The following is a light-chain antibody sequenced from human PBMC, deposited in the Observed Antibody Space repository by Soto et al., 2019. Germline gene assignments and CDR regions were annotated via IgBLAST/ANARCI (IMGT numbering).Light chain of an antibody. V-gene: IGKV1-5*01. J-gene: IGKJ5*01. Sequence: DIQMTQSPSTLSPSVGDRVTITCRASQNIVNWLAWYQQKPGKAPKILIYGASTLERGVPSRFSGSGSGTEFTLTITNLQPDDFATYYRQQYNTYSVTFGQGTRLEIK. CDR1: QNIVNW. CDR2: GAS. CDR3: QQYNTYSVT.